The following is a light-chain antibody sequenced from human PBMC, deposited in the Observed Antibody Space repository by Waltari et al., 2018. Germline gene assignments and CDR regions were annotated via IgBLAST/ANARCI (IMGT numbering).Light chain of an antibody. CDR2: KAN. CDR1: SGSLSTPSY. J-gene: IGLJ3*02. V-gene: IGLV8-61*01. Sequence: QTVVTQEPSLSVSPGGTVTLTCALSSGSLSTPSYATWYQQTPSQAPRTLVYKANARSSGVPDRFSGSILGNTAALTITGAQADDESDYYCALYMGSGIGVFGGGTSLTVL. CDR3: ALYMGSGIGV.